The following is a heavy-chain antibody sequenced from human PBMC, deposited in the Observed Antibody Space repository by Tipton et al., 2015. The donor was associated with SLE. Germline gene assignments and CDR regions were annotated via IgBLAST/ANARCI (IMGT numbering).Heavy chain of an antibody. Sequence: TLSLTCTVSGGSISSVTYYWTWIRQHPGKGLEWIGYIYFTGRTYYNPSLKSPLTISLDTSKNQFSLKMSSVTAADTAVYYCARVKDYHLWVDPWGQGTLVTV. CDR1: GGSISSVTYY. D-gene: IGHD4-11*01. J-gene: IGHJ5*02. CDR2: IYFTGRT. V-gene: IGHV4-31*01. CDR3: ARVKDYHLWVDP.